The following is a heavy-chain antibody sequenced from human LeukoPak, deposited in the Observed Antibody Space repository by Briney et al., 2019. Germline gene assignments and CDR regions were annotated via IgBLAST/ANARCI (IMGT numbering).Heavy chain of an antibody. CDR2: INSDGSEG. V-gene: IGHV3-7*03. D-gene: IGHD6-19*01. Sequence: GGSVRLSCAVSGFTFSGFWMSWSRQAPGKGLEWVASINSDGSEGYYADVVKGRFTISRDNAKNSLYLQINSLRAEDTAVYYCATGGGVAARFFQYWGQGALVIVSS. CDR3: ATGGGVAARFFQY. CDR1: GFTFSGFW. J-gene: IGHJ1*01.